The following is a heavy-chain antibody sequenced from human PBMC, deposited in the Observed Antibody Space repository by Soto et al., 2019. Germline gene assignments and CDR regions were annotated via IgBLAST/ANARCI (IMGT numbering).Heavy chain of an antibody. J-gene: IGHJ4*02. CDR1: GFIFKMYW. Sequence: PGGSLRLSCAASGFIFKMYWMHWVRQSPGKGLVWISRIYNDGSYTDYADSVKGRFTISRDNVNDTLYLQMNNLRAEDSGLYYCPRGTRPISTGTGAYWGQGTQVTVSS. V-gene: IGHV3-74*01. CDR3: PRGTRPISTGTGAY. CDR2: IYNDGSYT. D-gene: IGHD3-10*01.